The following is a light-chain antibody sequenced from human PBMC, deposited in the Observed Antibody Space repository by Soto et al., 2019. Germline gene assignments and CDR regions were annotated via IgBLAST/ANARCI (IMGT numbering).Light chain of an antibody. CDR3: HQYNNWPPYT. J-gene: IGKJ2*01. V-gene: IGKV3-20*01. CDR2: GAS. CDR1: QSVSSNY. Sequence: EIVLTQSPGTLSLSPGERATLSCRASQSVSSNYLAWYQQKPGQAPRLLIYGASSRATGIPDRFSGSGSGTEFTLTISSLQSEDFAVYFCHQYNNWPPYTFGQGTKVDIK.